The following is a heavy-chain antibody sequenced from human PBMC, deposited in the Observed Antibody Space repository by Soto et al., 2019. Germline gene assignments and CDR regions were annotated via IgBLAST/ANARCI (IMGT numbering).Heavy chain of an antibody. CDR2: ISGSGGST. CDR3: AKAPSGSYSWASAFDI. CDR1: GFTFSSYA. J-gene: IGHJ3*02. V-gene: IGHV3-23*01. D-gene: IGHD1-26*01. Sequence: GGSLRLSCAASGFTFSSYAMSWVRQAPGKGLEWVSAISGSGGSTYYADSVKGRFTISRDNSKNTLYLQMNSLRAEDTAVYYCAKAPSGSYSWASAFDIWGQGTMVTVSS.